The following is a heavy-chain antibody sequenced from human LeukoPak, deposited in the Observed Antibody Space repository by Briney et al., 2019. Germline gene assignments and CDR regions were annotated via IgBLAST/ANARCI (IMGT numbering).Heavy chain of an antibody. CDR1: GFTFSSYA. Sequence: PGGSLRLSCAASGFTFSSYAMHWVRQAPGKGLEWVAVISYDGSNKYYADSVKGRFTISRDNSENTLYLQMNSLRAEDTAVYYCTRGVYYYDSSGYYSRWGQGTLVTVSS. CDR3: TRGVYYYDSSGYYSR. J-gene: IGHJ4*02. D-gene: IGHD3-22*01. CDR2: ISYDGSNK. V-gene: IGHV3-30-3*01.